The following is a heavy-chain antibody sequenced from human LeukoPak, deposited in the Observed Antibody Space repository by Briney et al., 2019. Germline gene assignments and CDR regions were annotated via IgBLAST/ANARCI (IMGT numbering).Heavy chain of an antibody. CDR2: IYYSGST. V-gene: IGHV4-59*08. CDR1: GGSISSYY. Sequence: PSETLSLTCTVSGGSISSYYWSWIRQPPGKGLEWIGYIYYSGSTNYNPSLKSRVTISVDTSKNQFSLKLSSVTAADTAVYYCASRGRGARGPFDYWGQGTLVTVSS. J-gene: IGHJ4*02. CDR3: ASRGRGARGPFDY. D-gene: IGHD1-26*01.